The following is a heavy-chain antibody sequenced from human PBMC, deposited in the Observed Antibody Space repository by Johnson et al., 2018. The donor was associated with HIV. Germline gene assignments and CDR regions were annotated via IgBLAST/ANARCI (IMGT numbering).Heavy chain of an antibody. D-gene: IGHD4-17*01. J-gene: IGHJ3*02. Sequence: QVQLVESGGGVVQPGRSLRLSCAASGFTFSSYAMHWVRQAPGKGLEWVAVISYDGSNKYYADSVKGRFTISRDNSKNTLYVQMNSLRPEDTAVYYCARALTTDAFDIWGQGTMVTVSS. CDR1: GFTFSSYA. CDR3: ARALTTDAFDI. V-gene: IGHV3-30*04. CDR2: ISYDGSNK.